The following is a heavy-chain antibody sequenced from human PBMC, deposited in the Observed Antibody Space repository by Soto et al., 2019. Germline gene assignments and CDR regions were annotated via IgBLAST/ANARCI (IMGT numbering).Heavy chain of an antibody. Sequence: ASVKVSCKASGYTFTGYYMHWVRQAPGQGLEWMGWINPNSGGTNDAQKFQGWVTRTRATSISTAYMELSRLGSDDTAVYYCAGPLWQQQPQMAEDYYYGMDVWGQGTTVTVSS. CDR3: AGPLWQQQPQMAEDYYYGMDV. CDR1: GYTFTGYY. CDR2: INPNSGGT. D-gene: IGHD6-13*01. J-gene: IGHJ6*02. V-gene: IGHV1-2*04.